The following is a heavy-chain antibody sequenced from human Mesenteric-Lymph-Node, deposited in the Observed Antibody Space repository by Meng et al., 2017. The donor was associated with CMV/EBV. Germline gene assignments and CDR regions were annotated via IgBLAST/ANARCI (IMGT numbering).Heavy chain of an antibody. Sequence: GESLKISCAASGFTFDDYGMSWVRQAPGKGLEWVSGINWNGGSTGYADSVKGRFTISRDNANNTVYLQMNSLGAEDTAVYYCCGGDYQAFNYWGQGTLVTVSS. CDR1: GFTFDDYG. V-gene: IGHV3-20*04. J-gene: IGHJ4*02. CDR2: INWNGGST. D-gene: IGHD2-21*02. CDR3: CGGDYQAFNY.